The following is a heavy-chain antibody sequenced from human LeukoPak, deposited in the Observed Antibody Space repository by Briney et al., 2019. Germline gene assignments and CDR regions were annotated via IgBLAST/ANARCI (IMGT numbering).Heavy chain of an antibody. CDR2: ISSSGSTK. Sequence: GGSLRLSCGAYGITFSSYSMNWVRQAPGKGLEWVSYISSSGSTKYYADSVKGRFTISRDNARNTLYLQMNSLRVEDTAVYYCARGRPHGNDYWGQGTLVTVSS. V-gene: IGHV3-48*01. CDR1: GITFSSYS. CDR3: ARGRPHGNDY. J-gene: IGHJ4*02. D-gene: IGHD4-23*01.